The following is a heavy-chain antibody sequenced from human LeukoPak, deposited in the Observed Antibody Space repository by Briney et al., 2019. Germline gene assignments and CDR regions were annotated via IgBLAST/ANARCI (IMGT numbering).Heavy chain of an antibody. D-gene: IGHD1-20*01. J-gene: IGHJ6*02. CDR1: GYTFTSYG. CDR3: ARDSLITGTPAEGYYYGMDV. CDR2: ISAYNGNT. V-gene: IGHV1-18*01. Sequence: ASVKVSCKASGYTFTSYGISWVRQTPGQGLEWMGWISAYNGNTNYAQKLQGRVTMTTDTSTSTAYMELRSLRSDDTAVYYCARDSLITGTPAEGYYYGMDVWGQGTTVTVSS.